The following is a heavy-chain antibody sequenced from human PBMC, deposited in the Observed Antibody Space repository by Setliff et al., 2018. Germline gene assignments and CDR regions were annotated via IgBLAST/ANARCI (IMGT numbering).Heavy chain of an antibody. J-gene: IGHJ3*02. CDR2: IYHKGRT. Sequence: KASETLSLTCGVSGISISSGHYWGWIRQPPGKGLEWIATIYHKGRTYYNPSLDSRVTISLDTSKNHFSLRLSSVTAADTAVYYCASPRRDDLDSPFDAFDIWGQGTKVTVS. V-gene: IGHV4-38-2*01. D-gene: IGHD3-3*01. CDR1: GISISSGHY. CDR3: ASPRRDDLDSPFDAFDI.